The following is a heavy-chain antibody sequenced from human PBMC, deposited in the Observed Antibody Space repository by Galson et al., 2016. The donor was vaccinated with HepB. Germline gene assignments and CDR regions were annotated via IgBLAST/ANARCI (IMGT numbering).Heavy chain of an antibody. Sequence: SETLSLTCTVSGDSLSNVGRHWGWFRQSPGMGLEYIGSIHSSGTSYYHPSLSRRVSVSADTARNQFFLSLTSVTAADTAIYYCVRLGPAAAVANRRGSVYWSQGTRVTVSS. D-gene: IGHD6-13*01. CDR1: GDSLSNVGRH. CDR3: VRLGPAAAVANRRGSVY. V-gene: IGHV4-39*01. J-gene: IGHJ4*01. CDR2: IHSSGTS.